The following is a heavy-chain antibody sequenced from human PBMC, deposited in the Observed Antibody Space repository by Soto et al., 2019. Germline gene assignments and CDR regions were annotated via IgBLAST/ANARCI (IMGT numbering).Heavy chain of an antibody. D-gene: IGHD2-2*02. CDR2: INHSGST. CDR1: GGSFSGYY. Sequence: SETLSLTCAVYGGSFSGYYWSWIRQPPGKGLEWIGEINHSGSTNYNPSLKSRVTISVDTSKNQFSLKLSSVTAADTAVYYCARVTGYCSSTSCYRGRSYYYYGMDVWGQGTTVTVSS. J-gene: IGHJ6*02. V-gene: IGHV4-34*01. CDR3: ARVTGYCSSTSCYRGRSYYYYGMDV.